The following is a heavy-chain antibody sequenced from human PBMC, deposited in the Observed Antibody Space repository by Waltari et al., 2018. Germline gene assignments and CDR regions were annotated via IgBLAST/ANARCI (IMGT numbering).Heavy chain of an antibody. Sequence: QLVESGGGVVQPGGSLTLSCAASGFSFKTFGMPLVRQAPGKGLEWVAVIWYDGSKEYYVESVKGRFTISRDNSKNTLYLQMSSLRVEDTAVYYCARDSTGFLYYYHGMDVWGQGTTVTVSS. J-gene: IGHJ6*02. CDR3: ARDSTGFLYYYHGMDV. CDR2: IWYDGSKE. D-gene: IGHD3-9*01. V-gene: IGHV3-33*01. CDR1: GFSFKTFG.